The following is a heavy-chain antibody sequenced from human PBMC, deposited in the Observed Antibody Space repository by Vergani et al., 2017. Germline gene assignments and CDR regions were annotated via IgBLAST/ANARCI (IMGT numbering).Heavy chain of an antibody. Sequence: EVQLLESGGGLVQPGGSLRLSCAASGFTFSSYAMSWVRQAPGKGLEWVSAISGSGGSTYYADSVKGRFTISRDNSKNTLYLQMNSLRAEDTAVYYCARLRNTVVRSYYYYGMDVWGQGTTVTVSS. CDR3: ARLRNTVVRSYYYYGMDV. CDR1: GFTFSSYA. CDR2: ISGSGGST. J-gene: IGHJ6*02. V-gene: IGHV3-23*01. D-gene: IGHD4-23*01.